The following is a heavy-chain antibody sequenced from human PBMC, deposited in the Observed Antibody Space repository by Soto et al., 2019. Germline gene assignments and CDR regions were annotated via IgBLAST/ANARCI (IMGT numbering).Heavy chain of an antibody. Sequence: ASVKVSCKTSGYTFTEYDLNWVRQAPGQGLEYMGWVSPENRNAGYAPQFRGRVSMTTDTSISTAYLELTNPTYEDTAVYYCEVTTGFWGQGTMVTVSS. CDR1: GYTFTEYD. J-gene: IGHJ4*02. V-gene: IGHV1-8*01. D-gene: IGHD1-1*01. CDR3: EVTTGF. CDR2: VSPENRNA.